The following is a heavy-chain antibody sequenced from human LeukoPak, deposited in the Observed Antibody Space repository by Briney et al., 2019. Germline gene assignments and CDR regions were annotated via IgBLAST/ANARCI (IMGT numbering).Heavy chain of an antibody. CDR2: IYTSGNT. CDR1: GGSISSDNYY. D-gene: IGHD5-18*01. Sequence: SQTLSLTCTVSGGSISSDNYYWSWIRQPAGKGLEWIVRIYTSGNTNYNPSLKSRVTISIDTSMNQFSLKLSSVTAADTAVYYCARDQGFTYGYGAFDIWGQGTMVTVSS. J-gene: IGHJ3*02. V-gene: IGHV4-61*02. CDR3: ARDQGFTYGYGAFDI.